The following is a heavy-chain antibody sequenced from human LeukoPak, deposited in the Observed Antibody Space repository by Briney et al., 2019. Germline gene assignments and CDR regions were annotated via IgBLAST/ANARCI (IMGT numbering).Heavy chain of an antibody. Sequence: ASVKISCKASGYTFTGYYMHWVRQAPGQGLEWMGWISAYNGNTNYAQKLQGRVTMTTDTSTSTAYMELRSLRSDDTAVYYCAVGIAVAEGWGQGTLVTVSS. CDR2: ISAYNGNT. D-gene: IGHD6-19*01. CDR3: AVGIAVAEG. J-gene: IGHJ4*02. V-gene: IGHV1-18*04. CDR1: GYTFTGYY.